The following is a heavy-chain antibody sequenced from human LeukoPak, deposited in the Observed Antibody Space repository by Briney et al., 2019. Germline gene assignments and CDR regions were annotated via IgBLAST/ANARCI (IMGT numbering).Heavy chain of an antibody. Sequence: ASETLSLICAVYGGSFSGHYWSWSRQAPGKGLEWIGEINESGSTNYNPSLKRRVTISGDTSKNQFSLKLSSLTAADTAVYYCARGGGLRMFYASPFNYWGQGTLVNVSS. V-gene: IGHV4-34*01. J-gene: IGHJ4*02. D-gene: IGHD2-8*01. CDR3: ARGGGLRMFYASPFNY. CDR1: GGSFSGHY. CDR2: INESGST.